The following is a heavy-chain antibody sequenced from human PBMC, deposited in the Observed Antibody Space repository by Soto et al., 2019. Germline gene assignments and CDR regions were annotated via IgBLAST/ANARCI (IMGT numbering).Heavy chain of an antibody. CDR2: ISSSSSYI. Sequence: GGSLRLSCAASRFIFNSYSMNWVRQAPGKGLEWVSSISSSSSYIYYANSVKGRFTISRDNAKNSLYLQMNSLRAEDTAVYYCARASGAAARPPFDYWGRGTLVTVSS. CDR3: ARASGAAARPPFDY. J-gene: IGHJ4*02. CDR1: RFIFNSYS. D-gene: IGHD6-13*01. V-gene: IGHV3-21*01.